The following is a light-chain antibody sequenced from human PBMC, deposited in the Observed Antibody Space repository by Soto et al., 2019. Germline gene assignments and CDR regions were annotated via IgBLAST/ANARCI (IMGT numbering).Light chain of an antibody. CDR1: QSLVYTDGKTY. CDR3: MQDTHWPYT. J-gene: IGKJ2*01. Sequence: DVVMTQSPLSLPVTLGQPASISCRSSQSLVYTDGKTYLSWFQQRPGQSPRRLIYKVSNRDSGVPDRFSGSGSGTDFTLQISRVEAEDVGVYYCMQDTHWPYTFGQGTKLEIK. CDR2: KVS. V-gene: IGKV2-30*01.